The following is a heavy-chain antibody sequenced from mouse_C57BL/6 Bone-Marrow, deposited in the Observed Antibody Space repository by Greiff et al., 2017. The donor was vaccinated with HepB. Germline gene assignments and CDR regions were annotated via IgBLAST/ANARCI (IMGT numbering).Heavy chain of an antibody. V-gene: IGHV1-69*01. J-gene: IGHJ2*01. CDR2: IDPSDSYT. D-gene: IGHD1-1*01. Sequence: VQLQQPGAELVMPGASVKLSCKASGYTFTSYWMHWVKQRPGQGLEWIGEIDPSDSYTNYNQKFKGKSTLTVYKSSSTAYMQLSSLTSEDSAVYYCARGGITTVACDYWGQGTTLTVSS. CDR3: ARGGITTVACDY. CDR1: GYTFTSYW.